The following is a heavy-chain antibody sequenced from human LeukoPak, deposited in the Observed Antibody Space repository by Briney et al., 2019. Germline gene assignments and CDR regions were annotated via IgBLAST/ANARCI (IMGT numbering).Heavy chain of an antibody. CDR2: ISGSGDST. D-gene: IGHD6-13*01. V-gene: IGHV3-23*01. CDR3: AKTRPLDSSSWSHGDY. CDR1: GFTVSYSY. J-gene: IGHJ4*02. Sequence: GGSLRLSCAASGFTVSYSYMSWVRQAPGKGLEWVSAISGSGDSTYYGDSVKGRFTISRDNSKNTLYLQMNSLRAEDTAVYYCAKTRPLDSSSWSHGDYWGQGTLVTVSS.